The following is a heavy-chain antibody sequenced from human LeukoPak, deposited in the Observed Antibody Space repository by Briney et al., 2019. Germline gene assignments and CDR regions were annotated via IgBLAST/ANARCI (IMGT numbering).Heavy chain of an antibody. CDR3: ARGDDSSGPFDY. CDR1: GGSISSGGYY. V-gene: IGHV4-31*03. CDR2: IYYSGRT. J-gene: IGHJ4*02. Sequence: SQTLSLTCTVSGGSISSGGYYWSWIRQHPGKGLEWIGYIYYSGRTYYNPSLKSRVTISVDTSKNQFSLKLSSVTAADTAVYYCARGDDSSGPFDYWGQGTLVTVSS. D-gene: IGHD3-22*01.